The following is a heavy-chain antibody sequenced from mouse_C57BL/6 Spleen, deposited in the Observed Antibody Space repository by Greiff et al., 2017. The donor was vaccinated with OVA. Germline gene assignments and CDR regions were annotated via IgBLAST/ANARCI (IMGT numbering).Heavy chain of an antibody. V-gene: IGHV2-2*01. CDR3: ARNGYSNYPPYAMDY. D-gene: IGHD2-5*01. Sequence: QVQLKESGPGLVQPSQSLSITCTVSGFSLTSYGVHWVRQSPGKGLEWLGVIWSGGSTDYNAAFISRLSISKDNSKSQVFFKMNSLQADDTAIYYCARNGYSNYPPYAMDYWGQGTSVTVSS. CDR1: GFSLTSYG. CDR2: IWSGGST. J-gene: IGHJ4*01.